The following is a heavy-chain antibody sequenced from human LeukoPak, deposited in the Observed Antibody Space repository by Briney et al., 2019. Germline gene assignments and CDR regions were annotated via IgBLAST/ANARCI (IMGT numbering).Heavy chain of an antibody. Sequence: PSETLSLTCTVSGGSISSSYWSWIRQAPGKGLEWIGYVYYSGSTNYNPSLKSRVTISVDTSKNQFSLKLSSVTAADTAVYYCARAGDSSGYLFDYWGQGTLVTVSS. CDR3: ARAGDSSGYLFDY. CDR1: GGSISSSY. V-gene: IGHV4-59*08. CDR2: VYYSGST. J-gene: IGHJ4*02. D-gene: IGHD3-22*01.